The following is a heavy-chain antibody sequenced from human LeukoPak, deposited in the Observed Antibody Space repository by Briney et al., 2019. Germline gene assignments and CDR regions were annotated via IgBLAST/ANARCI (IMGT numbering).Heavy chain of an antibody. J-gene: IGHJ4*02. CDR3: ARGHYYGSGSYPF. Sequence: PSETLSLTCTVSGGSISSYYWSWIRQPPGKGLEWIGEINHSGSTNYNPSLKSRVTISVDTSKNQFSLKLSSVTAADTAVYYCARGHYYGSGSYPFWGQGTLVTVSS. V-gene: IGHV4-34*01. D-gene: IGHD3-10*01. CDR1: GGSISSYY. CDR2: INHSGST.